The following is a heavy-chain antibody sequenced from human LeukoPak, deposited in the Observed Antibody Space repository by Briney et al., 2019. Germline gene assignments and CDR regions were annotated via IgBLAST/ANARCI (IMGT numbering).Heavy chain of an antibody. CDR3: TREARDEDYFDY. CDR1: GFTFGDYA. V-gene: IGHV3-49*04. CDR2: IRSKAYGGTT. J-gene: IGHJ4*02. Sequence: PGGSLRLSCAASGFTFGDYAMSWARQAPGKGLGWVGFIRSKAYGGTTEYAASVKGRFTISRDDSKSIAYLQMNSLKTEDTAVYYCTREARDEDYFDYWGQGTLVTVSS.